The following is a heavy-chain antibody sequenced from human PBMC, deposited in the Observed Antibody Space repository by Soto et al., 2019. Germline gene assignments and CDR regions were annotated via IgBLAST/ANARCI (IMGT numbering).Heavy chain of an antibody. CDR3: ARLNTGWYFDL. V-gene: IGHV3-33*01. CDR2: IWYDGSNE. J-gene: IGHJ2*01. CDR1: GFTFSNFG. D-gene: IGHD4-17*01. Sequence: GGSLRLSCAASGFTFSNFGMHWVRQAPGKGLEWVAVIWYDGSNEYYPDSVKGRFTISRDNSKNTLYLQMNSLRAEDTAVYYCARLNTGWYFDLWGRGTLVTVSS.